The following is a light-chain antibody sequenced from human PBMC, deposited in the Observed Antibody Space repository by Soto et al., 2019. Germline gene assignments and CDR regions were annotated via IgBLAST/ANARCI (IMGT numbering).Light chain of an antibody. Sequence: IQLTQSPSSLSASVGDRVTITCRAGQGISSSLAWYQQKPGKAPNLLISAASTLQTGVPSRFSGSGSGTDFALPISSLQTEDFATYYCQQIDSYPRTFGQGTKVEIK. J-gene: IGKJ1*01. CDR2: AAS. V-gene: IGKV1-9*01. CDR1: QGISSS. CDR3: QQIDSYPRT.